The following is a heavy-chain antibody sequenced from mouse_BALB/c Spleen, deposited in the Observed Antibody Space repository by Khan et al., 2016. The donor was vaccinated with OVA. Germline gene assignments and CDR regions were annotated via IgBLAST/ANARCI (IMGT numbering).Heavy chain of an antibody. CDR2: IAPGNGST. CDR3: ARAMGGKVPLDY. CDR1: GYTFTSYW. J-gene: IGHJ2*01. Sequence: DLVKPGASVKLSCKASGYTFTSYWINWIKQRPGQGLEWIGRIAPGNGSTYYNEIFKDKTTLTVATSSSTAYIQLSSLSSEDSAVYFCARAMGGKVPLDYWGQGTTLTVSS. V-gene: IGHV1S41*01. D-gene: IGHD1-1*02.